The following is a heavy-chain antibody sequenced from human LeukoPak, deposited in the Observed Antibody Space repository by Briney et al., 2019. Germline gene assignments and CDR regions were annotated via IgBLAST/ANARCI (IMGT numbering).Heavy chain of an antibody. CDR3: ARDGGRYSFDY. CDR2: IWDDGSNK. V-gene: IGHV3-33*01. D-gene: IGHD3-16*01. Sequence: PGGSLRLSCAASGFIFSTHGMHWVRQAPGKGLEWVAVIWDDGSNKNYADSVKGRVTISRDNSQNTLHLQMNSLRAEDTAIYYCARDGGRYSFDYWGQGTLVTVSS. J-gene: IGHJ4*02. CDR1: GFIFSTHG.